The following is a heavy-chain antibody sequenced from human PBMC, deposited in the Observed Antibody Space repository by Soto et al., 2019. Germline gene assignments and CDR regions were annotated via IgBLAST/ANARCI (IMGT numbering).Heavy chain of an antibody. Sequence: QVQLVQSGAEVKKPGSSVKVSCKASGGTFSSYAISWVRQAPGQGLEWMGGIIPIFGTANYAQKFQGRVTITADESTSTAYRELSSLRSEDTAVYYCAGYCSGGSCYSDAFDIWGQGTMVTVSS. CDR3: AGYCSGGSCYSDAFDI. CDR1: GGTFSSYA. J-gene: IGHJ3*02. V-gene: IGHV1-69*01. D-gene: IGHD2-15*01. CDR2: IIPIFGTA.